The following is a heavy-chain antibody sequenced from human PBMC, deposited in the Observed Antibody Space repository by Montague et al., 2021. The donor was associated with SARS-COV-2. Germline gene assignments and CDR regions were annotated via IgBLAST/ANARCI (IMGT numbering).Heavy chain of an antibody. CDR2: ISWNSGSL. J-gene: IGHJ1*01. V-gene: IGHV3-9*01. Sequence: SLRLSCAASGFSFDDYAMHWVRQAPGKGLEWVSGISWNSGSLGYADSVKGRFTISRDNAKNSLYLQMNSLRAEDTALYYCAKDGVIAEYFQHWSQGTLVTVSS. CDR1: GFSFDDYA. CDR3: AKDGVIAEYFQH.